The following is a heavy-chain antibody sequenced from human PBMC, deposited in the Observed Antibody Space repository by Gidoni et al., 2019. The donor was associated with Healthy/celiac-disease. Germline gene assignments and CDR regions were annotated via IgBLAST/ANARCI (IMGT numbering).Heavy chain of an antibody. D-gene: IGHD1-1*01. V-gene: IGHV4-34*01. J-gene: IGHJ4*02. CDR2: INHSGST. Sequence: EINHSGSTNYNPSLKSRVTISVDTSKNQFSLKLSSVTAADTAVYYCASTNSQDWGQGTLVTVSS. CDR3: ASTNSQD.